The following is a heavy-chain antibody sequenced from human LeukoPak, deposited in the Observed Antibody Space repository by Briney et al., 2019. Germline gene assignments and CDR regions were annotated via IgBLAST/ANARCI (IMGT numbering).Heavy chain of an antibody. J-gene: IGHJ5*02. D-gene: IGHD6-13*01. CDR2: INPNSGGT. Sequence: GASVKVSCKASGYTFTGYYMHWVRQAPGQGLEWMGWINPNSGGTNYAQKFQGRVTVTRDTSISTAYMELSRLRSDDTAVYYCARDARRIAAAGTPSWFDPWGQGTLVTVSS. CDR3: ARDARRIAAAGTPSWFDP. V-gene: IGHV1-2*02. CDR1: GYTFTGYY.